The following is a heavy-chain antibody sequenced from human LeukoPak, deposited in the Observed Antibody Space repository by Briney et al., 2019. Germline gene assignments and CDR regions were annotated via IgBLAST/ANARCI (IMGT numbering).Heavy chain of an antibody. CDR2: ISYDGSNK. CDR1: GFTFSSYA. Sequence: GGSLRLSCAASGFTFSSYAMHWVRQAPGKGLEWVAVISYDGSNKYYADSVKGRFTISRDNSKNTLYLQMNSLKAEDTPWYSWAREPRLYYSSSEFDYWGQGTLVTVSS. D-gene: IGHD6-13*01. CDR3: AREPRLYYSSSEFDY. J-gene: IGHJ4*02. V-gene: IGHV3-30-3*01.